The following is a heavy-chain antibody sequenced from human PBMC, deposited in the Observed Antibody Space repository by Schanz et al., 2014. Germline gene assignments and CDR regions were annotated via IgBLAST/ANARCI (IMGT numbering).Heavy chain of an antibody. CDR2: ISAYNGNT. CDR3: GRDNLVSSSWYNYYGMDV. J-gene: IGHJ6*02. CDR1: GYTFTSYG. V-gene: IGHV1-18*01. D-gene: IGHD6-13*01. Sequence: QVQLVQSGAEVKKPGASVKVSCKASGYTFTSYGISWVRQAPGQGLEWMGWISAYNGNTNYAQKLQGIVTVTTDTSTSTAYMELRSLRSDDSAVYDCGRDNLVSSSWYNYYGMDVWGQGTTVTVSS.